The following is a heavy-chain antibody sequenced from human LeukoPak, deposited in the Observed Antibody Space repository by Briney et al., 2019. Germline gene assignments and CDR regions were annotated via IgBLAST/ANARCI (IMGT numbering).Heavy chain of an antibody. CDR2: IYYSGST. Sequence: SETLSLTCTVSGGSISSYYWSWIRQPPGKGLEWIGYIYYSGSTNYNPSLKSRVTISVDTSKNQFSLKLSSVTAADTAVYYCARHRWLGMSFGYWGQGTLVTVSS. CDR1: GGSISSYY. V-gene: IGHV4-59*08. D-gene: IGHD6-19*01. J-gene: IGHJ4*02. CDR3: ARHRWLGMSFGY.